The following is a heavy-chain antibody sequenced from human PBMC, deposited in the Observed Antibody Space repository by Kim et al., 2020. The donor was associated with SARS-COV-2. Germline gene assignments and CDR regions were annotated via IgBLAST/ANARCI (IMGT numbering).Heavy chain of an antibody. Sequence: ASVKVSCKASGYTFTSYAMNWVRQAPGQGLEWMGWINTNTGNPTYAQGFTGRFVFSLDTSVSTAYLQISSLKAEDTAVYYCASDFLREGPITMVRDWGQGTLVTVSS. V-gene: IGHV7-4-1*02. CDR3: ASDFLREGPITMVRD. CDR2: INTNTGNP. J-gene: IGHJ4*02. CDR1: GYTFTSYA. D-gene: IGHD3-10*01.